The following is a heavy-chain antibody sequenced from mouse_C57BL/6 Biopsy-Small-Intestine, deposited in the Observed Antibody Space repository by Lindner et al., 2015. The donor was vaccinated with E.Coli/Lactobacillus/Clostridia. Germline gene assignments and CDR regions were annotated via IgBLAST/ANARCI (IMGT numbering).Heavy chain of an antibody. CDR3: VRSGNYYSNSYLDY. CDR2: TSPRSGST. V-gene: IGHV1-81*01. Sequence: VQLQESGAELARPGASVKLSCKPSGYIFTSYNIGWVRQRTGQGLEWIGETSPRSGSTYYSEKFKDKATLTTDKSSSTAYMELRSLTSEDSAVYFCVRSGNYYSNSYLDYWGRGTSLTVSS. D-gene: IGHD1-1*01. CDR1: GYIFTSYN. J-gene: IGHJ2*02.